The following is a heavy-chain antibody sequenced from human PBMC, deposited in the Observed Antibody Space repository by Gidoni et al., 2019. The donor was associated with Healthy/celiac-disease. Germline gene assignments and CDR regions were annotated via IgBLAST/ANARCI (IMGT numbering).Heavy chain of an antibody. Sequence: EVQLVESGGGLVQPGGSLRLSCAASGFTFSSYSMNWVRQAPGKGLEWVSYISSSSSTIYYADSVKGRFTISRDNAKNSLYLQMNSLRDEDTAVYYCAREPHYDFWSGYYGENWFDPWGQGTLVTVSS. J-gene: IGHJ5*02. CDR2: ISSSSSTI. CDR1: GFTFSSYS. CDR3: AREPHYDFWSGYYGENWFDP. D-gene: IGHD3-3*01. V-gene: IGHV3-48*02.